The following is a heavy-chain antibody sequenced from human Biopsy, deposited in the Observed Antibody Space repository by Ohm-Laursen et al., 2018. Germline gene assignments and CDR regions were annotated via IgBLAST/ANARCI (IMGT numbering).Heavy chain of an antibody. J-gene: IGHJ6*02. CDR2: IIPFFGTP. CDR1: GGSFSSYA. Sequence: SVKVSCNPSGGSFSSYAISWVRQAPGQGLEWMGGIIPFFGTPNYAQMFKGRVTITADTSTSTAYMELSSLRSDDTAVYYCARGRRLPAAISSYYYAMDVWGQGTTVTVSS. CDR3: ARGRRLPAAISSYYYAMDV. D-gene: IGHD2-2*01. V-gene: IGHV1-69*06.